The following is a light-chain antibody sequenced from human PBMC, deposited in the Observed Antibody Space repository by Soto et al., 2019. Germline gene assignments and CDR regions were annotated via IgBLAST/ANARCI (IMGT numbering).Light chain of an antibody. CDR3: QSYDSSLNGLV. V-gene: IGLV1-40*01. J-gene: IGLJ2*01. CDR2: GNS. CDR1: TSNIGAGYD. Sequence: QSVLTQPPSVSGAPGQRVTISCTGSTSNIGAGYDVHWYQHLPGTAPKLLIYGNSNRPSGVPDRFSGSKSGTSASLAITGLQAEDEADYYCQSYDSSLNGLVFGGGTKVTVL.